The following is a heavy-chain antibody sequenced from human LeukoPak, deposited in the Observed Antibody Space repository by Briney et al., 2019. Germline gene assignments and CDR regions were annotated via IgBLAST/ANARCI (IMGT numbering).Heavy chain of an antibody. D-gene: IGHD5-18*01. Sequence: GGSLRLSCAASGFTFSIYAMSWVRQAPGKGLQWVSSITSSGDGTYYADSVKGRFTISRDNSKNTLYLQVNSLRAEDTAVYYCAKGNGYSYGRYYFDYWGQGTLVTVSS. CDR2: ITSSGDGT. CDR1: GFTFSIYA. V-gene: IGHV3-23*01. CDR3: AKGNGYSYGRYYFDY. J-gene: IGHJ4*02.